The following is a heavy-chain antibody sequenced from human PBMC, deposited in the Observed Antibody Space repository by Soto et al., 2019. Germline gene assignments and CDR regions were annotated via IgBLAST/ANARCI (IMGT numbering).Heavy chain of an antibody. V-gene: IGHV4-31*03. Sequence: ASETLFLTCSVSGGSISSGGYYWIWIRQHPGKGLEWIGYIYYSGSTYYNPSLKSRVTISVDTSKNQFSLKLSSVTAADTAVYYCARVFGFGGMDVWGQGTTVTVSS. CDR3: ARVFGFGGMDV. J-gene: IGHJ6*02. D-gene: IGHD3-10*01. CDR1: GGSISSGGYY. CDR2: IYYSGST.